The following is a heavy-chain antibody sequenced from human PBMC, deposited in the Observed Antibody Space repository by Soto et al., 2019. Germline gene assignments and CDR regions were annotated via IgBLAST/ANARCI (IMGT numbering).Heavy chain of an antibody. J-gene: IGHJ4*02. CDR2: IYNGGGT. V-gene: IGHV3-53*02. CDR3: ASTRGSSYDS. Sequence: EVQLVDTGGGLIQPGGSLRLSCAASGFTVSGNYMSWVRQAPGKGLEWVSVIYNGGGTYYADSVKGRFTISRDNSKNTLYFQMTSLRVEDTAVYYCASTRGSSYDSWGQGTLVTVPS. D-gene: IGHD6-6*01. CDR1: GFTVSGNY.